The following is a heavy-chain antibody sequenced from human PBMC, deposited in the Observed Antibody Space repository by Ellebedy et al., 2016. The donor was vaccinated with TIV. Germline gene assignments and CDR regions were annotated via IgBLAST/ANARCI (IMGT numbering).Heavy chain of an antibody. D-gene: IGHD3-22*01. J-gene: IGHJ4*02. CDR3: ANGSSSGFTYDRVGFEY. V-gene: IGHV3-23*01. CDR2: ISAGGDWI. Sequence: GESLRLSCAASGFTFSSFAMHWVRQPPGKGLEWLSVISAGGDWIYHADSVTGRFTITRDNSKNTLYLQMDRLRAEDTAVYYCANGSSSGFTYDRVGFEYWGQGTLVTVSS. CDR1: GFTFSSFA.